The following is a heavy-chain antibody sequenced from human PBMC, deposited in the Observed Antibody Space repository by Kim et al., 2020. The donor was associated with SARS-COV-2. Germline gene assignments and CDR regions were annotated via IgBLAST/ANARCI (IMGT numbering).Heavy chain of an antibody. CDR1: GLSFDDSA. CDR2: ISYDGRNK. D-gene: IGHD2-21*02. CDR3: ARGNYHESPSLSDFYNGMDV. V-gene: IGHV3-30-3*01. J-gene: IGHJ6*02. Sequence: GGSLRLSCAASGLSFDDSAMNWVRQAPGKGLEWLAVISYDGRNKDYADSVKGRFTISRDNPKRTLFLQMNSLRVEDTGVYYCARGNYHESPSLSDFYNGMDVWGQGTTVTVSS.